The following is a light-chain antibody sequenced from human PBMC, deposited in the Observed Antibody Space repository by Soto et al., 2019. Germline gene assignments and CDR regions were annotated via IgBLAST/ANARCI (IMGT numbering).Light chain of an antibody. CDR3: VVWDYSLSSVI. Sequence: QSVLTQPPSTSETPGQTVTISCSGSTSNIGTNYVFWYQQFPGVAPKLVIYRNIHRPSGIPDRFSGSKSGTSATLVISGLRSEDEADYYCVVWDYSLSSVIFGGGTKLTVL. CDR1: TSNIGTNY. J-gene: IGLJ2*01. V-gene: IGLV1-47*01. CDR2: RNI.